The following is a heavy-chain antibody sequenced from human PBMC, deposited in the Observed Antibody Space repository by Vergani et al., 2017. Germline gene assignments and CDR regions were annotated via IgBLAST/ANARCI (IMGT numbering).Heavy chain of an antibody. CDR2: VYFTGHT. V-gene: IGHV4-39*02. J-gene: IGHJ4*02. CDR1: GDSISRTNFY. D-gene: IGHD6-25*01. Sequence: QLQLQESGPGLVKPSETLSLTCTVSGDSISRTNFYWGWIRQPPGKGLEWLGSVYFTGHTYYNPSLKSRVTISVDTSTNPFSLNLSSVTAADTALYYCARSGSYQRARDHWGRGTLVTVSS. CDR3: ARSGSYQRARDH.